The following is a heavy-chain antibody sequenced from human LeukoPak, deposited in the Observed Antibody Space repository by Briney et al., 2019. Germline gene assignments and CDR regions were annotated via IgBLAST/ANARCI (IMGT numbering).Heavy chain of an antibody. CDR3: ARDRLYYYDSSGHYPNDY. CDR1: GYTFTSYG. CDR2: IGAYNGNT. Sequence: ASVKVSCKASGYTFTSYGISWVRQAPGQGLEWMGWIGAYNGNTNYAQKLQGRVTMTTDTSTSTAYMELRSLRSDDTAVYYCARDRLYYYDSSGHYPNDYWGQGTLVTVSS. D-gene: IGHD3-22*01. J-gene: IGHJ4*02. V-gene: IGHV1-18*01.